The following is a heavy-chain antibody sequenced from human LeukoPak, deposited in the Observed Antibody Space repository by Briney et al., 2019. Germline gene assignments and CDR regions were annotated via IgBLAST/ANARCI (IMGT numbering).Heavy chain of an antibody. CDR1: GGSISSYY. CDR3: ARLDYDSSGYYWWYFDY. CDR2: IYYSGST. D-gene: IGHD3-22*01. Sequence: SETLSLTCTVSGGSISSYYWSWIRQPPGRGLEWIGYIYYSGSTNYNPSLKSRVTISVDTSKNQFSLELSSVTAADTAVYYCARLDYDSSGYYWWYFDYWGQGTLVTVSS. J-gene: IGHJ4*02. V-gene: IGHV4-59*08.